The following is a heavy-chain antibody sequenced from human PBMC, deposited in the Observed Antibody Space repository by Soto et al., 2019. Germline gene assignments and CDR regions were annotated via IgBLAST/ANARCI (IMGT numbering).Heavy chain of an antibody. D-gene: IGHD6-13*01. CDR2: VYYTGTT. CDR1: GGSISSYY. CDR3: ARDLAAVPRAFDY. V-gene: IGHV4-59*01. Sequence: SETLSLTCTVSGGSISSYYWSWVRQPPGKGLEWIGSVYYTGTTDYNPSLKSRVTISVDTSKTQFSLNLRSVTAADTAVYYCARDLAAVPRAFDYWGRGTLVTVSS. J-gene: IGHJ4*02.